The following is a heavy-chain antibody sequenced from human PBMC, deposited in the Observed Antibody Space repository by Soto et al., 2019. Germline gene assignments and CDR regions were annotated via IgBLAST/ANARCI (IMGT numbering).Heavy chain of an antibody. CDR3: ARGRYLLVNWSEP. CDR1: GYTFTGYS. V-gene: IGHV1-2*07. Sequence: GASVKVSCKASGYTFTGYSMHWVRQAPGQGLEWLGWINPNTGVTRYAHNFQGRVTMTGDTSMSTTYMELSGLRSDDTAVYYCARGRYLLVNWSEPWGQGTLVTVSS. D-gene: IGHD1-1*01. J-gene: IGHJ5*02. CDR2: INPNTGVT.